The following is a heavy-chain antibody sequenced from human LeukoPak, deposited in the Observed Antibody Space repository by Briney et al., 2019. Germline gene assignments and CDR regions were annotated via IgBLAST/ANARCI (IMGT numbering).Heavy chain of an antibody. D-gene: IGHD6-19*01. CDR1: GGTFSSYA. Sequence: ASVKVSCKASGGTFSSYAISWVRQAPGQGLEWMGWINPNSGGTNYAQKFQGWVTMTRDTSISTAYMELSRLRSDDTAVYYCASRGAVAGPFDYWGQGTLVTVSS. CDR2: INPNSGGT. J-gene: IGHJ4*02. V-gene: IGHV1-2*04. CDR3: ASRGAVAGPFDY.